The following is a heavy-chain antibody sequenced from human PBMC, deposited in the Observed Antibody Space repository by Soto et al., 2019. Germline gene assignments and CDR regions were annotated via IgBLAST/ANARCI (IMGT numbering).Heavy chain of an antibody. J-gene: IGHJ4*02. CDR2: ISWNSGNL. Sequence: EVQLVESGGGLVQPGRSLRLSCAASGFTFDDYAMHWVRQGPGKGLEWVSSISWNSGNLGYADSVKGRFTISRDNAKNLLYLQMNSLRGEDTALYSCAKGASTTVFAFSDYWGQGTLVTVSS. CDR3: AKGASTTVFAFSDY. V-gene: IGHV3-9*01. CDR1: GFTFDDYA. D-gene: IGHD4-17*01.